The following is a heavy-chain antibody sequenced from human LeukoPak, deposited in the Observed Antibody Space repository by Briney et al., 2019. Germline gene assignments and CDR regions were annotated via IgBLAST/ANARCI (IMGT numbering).Heavy chain of an antibody. J-gene: IGHJ4*02. D-gene: IGHD3-3*01. CDR2: IYYSGST. CDR3: ARDQITIFGAVIMRYFDY. Sequence: PSETLSLTCTVSGCSISSSSYYWRWLRQPPGKGLEWIGSIYYSGSTYYNPSLKSRVTISVDTSKNQFSLKLSSVTAADTAVYYCARDQITIFGAVIMRYFDYWGQGTLVTVSS. CDR1: GCSISSSSYY. V-gene: IGHV4-39*07.